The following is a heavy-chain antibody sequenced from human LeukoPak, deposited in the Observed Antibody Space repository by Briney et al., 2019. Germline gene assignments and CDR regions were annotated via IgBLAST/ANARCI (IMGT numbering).Heavy chain of an antibody. V-gene: IGHV4-38-2*02. CDR1: GYSIISGSY. D-gene: IGHD4-23*01. CDR3: ARVRNSGFDY. Sequence: SETLSLTCTVSGYSIISGSYWAWIRQPPGKGLEWIGHIYHSGTTSYNLSLKSRVTISVDTSNNQFSLKLSSVTAADTAVYYCARVRNSGFDYWGQGTLVTVSS. J-gene: IGHJ4*02. CDR2: IYHSGTT.